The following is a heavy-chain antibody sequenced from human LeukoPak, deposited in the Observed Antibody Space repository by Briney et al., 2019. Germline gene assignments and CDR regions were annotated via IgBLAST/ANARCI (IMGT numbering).Heavy chain of an antibody. CDR1: GFTFSSYW. J-gene: IGHJ4*02. D-gene: IGHD6-13*01. CDR2: INHNGNVN. Sequence: GSLRLSCAASGFTFSSYWMNWARQAPGKGLEWVASINHNGNVNYYVDSVKGRFTISRDNAKNSLYLQMNSLRVEDTAIYYCARSVPYGTTWYGRSDCWGQGTLVTVST. CDR3: ARSVPYGTTWYGRSDC. V-gene: IGHV3-7*03.